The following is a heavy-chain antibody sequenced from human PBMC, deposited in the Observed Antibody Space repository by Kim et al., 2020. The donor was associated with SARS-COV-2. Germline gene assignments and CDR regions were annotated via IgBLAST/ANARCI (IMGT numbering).Heavy chain of an antibody. Sequence: GGSLRLSCAASGFTFSDYYMSWIRQAPGKGLEWVSYISSSTSYTNYADSVKGRFTISRDNAKNSLSLQMNSLRAEDTAVYYCARIGSYYYDSSGSNPNFDYWGQGTLVTVSS. D-gene: IGHD3-22*01. V-gene: IGHV3-11*03. CDR2: ISSSTSYT. CDR1: GFTFSDYY. CDR3: ARIGSYYYDSSGSNPNFDY. J-gene: IGHJ4*02.